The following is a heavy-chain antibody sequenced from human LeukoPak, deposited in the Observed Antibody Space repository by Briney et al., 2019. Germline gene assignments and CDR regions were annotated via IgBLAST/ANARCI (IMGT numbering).Heavy chain of an antibody. CDR2: INHSGST. D-gene: IGHD6-13*01. Sequence: SETLSLTCAVYGGSFSGYYWSWIRQPPGKGLEWIGEINHSGSTNYNPSLKSRVTISVDTSKNQFSLKLGSVTAADTAVYYCARSYSSPDYYYMDVWGKGTTVTISS. J-gene: IGHJ6*03. V-gene: IGHV4-34*01. CDR1: GGSFSGYY. CDR3: ARSYSSPDYYYMDV.